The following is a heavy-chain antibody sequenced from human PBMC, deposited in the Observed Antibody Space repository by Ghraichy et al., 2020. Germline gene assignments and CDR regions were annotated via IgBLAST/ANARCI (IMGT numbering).Heavy chain of an antibody. D-gene: IGHD4-17*01. Sequence: GGSLRLSCAASGFTFSSYAMSWVRQAPGKGLEWVSAISGSGGSTYYADSVKGRFTISRDNSKNTLYLQMNSLRAEDTAVYYCAKGYGDYEWSDWFDPWGQGTLVTVSS. CDR3: AKGYGDYEWSDWFDP. CDR2: ISGSGGST. CDR1: GFTFSSYA. V-gene: IGHV3-23*01. J-gene: IGHJ5*02.